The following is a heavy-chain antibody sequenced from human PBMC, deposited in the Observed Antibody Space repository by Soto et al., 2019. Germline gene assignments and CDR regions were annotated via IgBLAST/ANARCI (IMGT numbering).Heavy chain of an antibody. D-gene: IGHD4-17*01. CDR2: IDPSDSYT. J-gene: IGHJ3*02. V-gene: IGHV5-10-1*01. Sequence: PGKSLKISCKGSGYSFTSYWISWVRQMPGKGLEWMGRIDPSDSYTNYSPSFQGHVTISADKSTSTAYLQWSSLKASDTAMYYCARHTTVTTNAFDIWGQGTMVTVSS. CDR1: GYSFTSYW. CDR3: ARHTTVTTNAFDI.